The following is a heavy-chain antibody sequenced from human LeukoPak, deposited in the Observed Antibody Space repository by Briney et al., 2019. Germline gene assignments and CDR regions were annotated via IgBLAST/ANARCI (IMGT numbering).Heavy chain of an antibody. D-gene: IGHD3-22*01. CDR3: SRQVVGNDY. Sequence: SETLSLTCAVYGESSFSNYYWSWIRQTPGGALEWIGEINHSGYTNYNPSLKSRVTLSIDTSKNQFSLRLNSVTAADTAAYYCSRQVVGNDYWGQGTLVTVSS. CDR1: GESSFSNYY. J-gene: IGHJ4*02. CDR2: INHSGYT. V-gene: IGHV4-34*01.